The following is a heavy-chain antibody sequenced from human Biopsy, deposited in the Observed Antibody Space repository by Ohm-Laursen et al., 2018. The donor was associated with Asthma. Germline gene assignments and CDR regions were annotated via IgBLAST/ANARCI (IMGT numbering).Heavy chain of an antibody. J-gene: IGHJ6*02. CDR1: AYTFNSAG. Sequence: ATVKLFCKTSAYTFNSAGITWARQAPGQGLEWMGWISVYNGNTKVAQKLHDRVTMITDTSTSTAYMELRSLISDDTAVYFCARAVDYSHYYGIDVWGQGTTVTVS. V-gene: IGHV1-18*01. CDR2: ISVYNGNT. CDR3: ARAVDYSHYYGIDV. D-gene: IGHD3-10*01.